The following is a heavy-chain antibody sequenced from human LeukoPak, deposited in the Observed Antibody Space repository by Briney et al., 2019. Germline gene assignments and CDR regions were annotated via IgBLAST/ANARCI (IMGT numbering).Heavy chain of an antibody. CDR1: GFSLSSNS. Sequence: GGSLRLSCAASGFSLSSNSMNWVRQAPGKGLEWVSSISSSSSYIYYADSVKGRFTISRDNAKNSLYLQMNILRAEDTAVYYCAKDLKDFSGWPKGENWFDPWGQGTLVTVSS. J-gene: IGHJ5*02. D-gene: IGHD6-19*01. CDR3: AKDLKDFSGWPKGENWFDP. V-gene: IGHV3-21*01. CDR2: ISSSSSYI.